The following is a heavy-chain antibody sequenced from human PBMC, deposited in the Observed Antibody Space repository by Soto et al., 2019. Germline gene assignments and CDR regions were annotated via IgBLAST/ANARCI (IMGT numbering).Heavy chain of an antibody. CDR3: ARTRLNCSSTSCYEAAEYFQH. D-gene: IGHD2-2*01. CDR1: GYSFTSYW. CDR2: IYPGDSDT. V-gene: IGHV5-51*01. J-gene: IGHJ1*01. Sequence: GESLKISCKGSGYSFTSYWIGWVRQMPGKGLEWMGIIYPGDSDTRYSPSFQGQVTISADKSISTAYLQWSSLKASDTAMYYFARTRLNCSSTSCYEAAEYFQHWGQGTLVTVSS.